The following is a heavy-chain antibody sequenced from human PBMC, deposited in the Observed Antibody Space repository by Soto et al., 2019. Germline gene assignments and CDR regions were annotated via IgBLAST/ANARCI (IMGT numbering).Heavy chain of an antibody. V-gene: IGHV1-46*01. D-gene: IGHD2-21*01. CDR3: ARDPGRWIVDRHIVGPNYYGMDV. CDR1: GYTFPSYY. CDR2: INPSGGST. Sequence: ASVKVSCKASGYTFPSYYMHWVRQAPGQGLEWMGIINPSGGSTSYAQKFQGRVTMTRDTSTSTVYMELSSLRSEDTAVYYCARDPGRWIVDRHIVGPNYYGMDVWGQGPTVTVCS. J-gene: IGHJ6*02.